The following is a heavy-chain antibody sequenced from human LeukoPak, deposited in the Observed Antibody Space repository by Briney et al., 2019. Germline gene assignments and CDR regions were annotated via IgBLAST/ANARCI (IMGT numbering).Heavy chain of an antibody. J-gene: IGHJ3*02. CDR2: IYYSGST. V-gene: IGHV4-59*01. CDR3: ARVKMAFDI. D-gene: IGHD5-24*01. Sequence: SETLSLTCTVSGGSISSYYWSWIRQPPGKGLEWIGYIYYSGSTNYNPSLKSRVTISVDTSKNQFSLKLSSVTAADTTVYYCARVKMAFDIWGQGTMVTVSS. CDR1: GGSISSYY.